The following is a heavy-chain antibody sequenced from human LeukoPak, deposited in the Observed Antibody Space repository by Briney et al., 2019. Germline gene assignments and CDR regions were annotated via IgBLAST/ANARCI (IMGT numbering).Heavy chain of an antibody. J-gene: IGHJ5*02. CDR1: GFTFSGSP. Sequence: GGSLRLSCAASGFTFSGSPMHWVRQASGKGLEWVGRIRTKATSYDAAYAASVKGGFTISRDDSKNTLYLQMNSLRAEDTAVCYCAKVGPMMGPGEFDPWGQGTLVTVSS. CDR3: AKVGPMMGPGEFDP. D-gene: IGHD3-22*01. V-gene: IGHV3-73*01. CDR2: IRTKATSYDA.